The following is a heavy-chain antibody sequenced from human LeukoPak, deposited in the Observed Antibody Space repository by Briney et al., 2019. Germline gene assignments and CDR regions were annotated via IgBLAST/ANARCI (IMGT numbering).Heavy chain of an antibody. J-gene: IGHJ4*02. Sequence: SETLSLTCTVSGGSISSGSYYWSWIRQPAGKGLEWIGRIYTSGSTNYNPSLKSRVTISVDTPKNQLSLKLSSVTAADTAVYYCARYGSGTQEAYWGQGTLVTVSS. CDR2: IYTSGST. V-gene: IGHV4-61*02. CDR3: ARYGSGTQEAY. CDR1: GGSISSGSYY. D-gene: IGHD3-10*01.